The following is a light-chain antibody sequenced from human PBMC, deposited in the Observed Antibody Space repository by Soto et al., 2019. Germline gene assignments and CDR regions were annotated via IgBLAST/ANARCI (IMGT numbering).Light chain of an antibody. CDR3: SSYTSSSLYV. CDR1: SSDIGGDHF. V-gene: IGLV2-14*01. Sequence: QSALTQPASVSGSPGQSITIPCTGTSSDIGGDHFVSWYQQQSGKAPKLVIYEVTDRPSGVSDRFSGSKSGNTASLTISGLQPEDEADYYCSSYTSSSLYVFGTGTKVTVL. CDR2: EVT. J-gene: IGLJ1*01.